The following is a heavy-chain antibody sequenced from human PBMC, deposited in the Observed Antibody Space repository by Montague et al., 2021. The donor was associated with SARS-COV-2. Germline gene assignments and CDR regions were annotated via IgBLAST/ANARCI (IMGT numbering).Heavy chain of an antibody. CDR3: ARVRSITMIVVVITPMGRFDP. CDR2: IYHSGST. CDR1: GYSISSGYY. Sequence: SETLSLTCTVSGYSISSGYYWGWIRQPPGKGLEWIGSIYHSGSTYYNPSLKSRVTISVDTSKNQFSLKLSSVTAADTAVYYCARVRSITMIVVVITPMGRFDPWGQGTLVTVSS. V-gene: IGHV4-38-2*02. D-gene: IGHD3-22*01. J-gene: IGHJ5*02.